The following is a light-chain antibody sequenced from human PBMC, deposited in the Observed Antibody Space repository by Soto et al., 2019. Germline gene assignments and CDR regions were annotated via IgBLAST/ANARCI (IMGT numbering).Light chain of an antibody. CDR1: KSVSSSY. CDR2: GAS. CDR3: QQYGSSPWT. Sequence: EIVLKQPPGTLSLSPGERATLSCRASKSVSSSYLAWYQQKPGQAPRLRIYGASSRATGIPNRFSGSGSGKVFTSRISRLKPEDFAVYYCQQYGSSPWTCSKGTKVDI. V-gene: IGKV3-20*01. J-gene: IGKJ1*01.